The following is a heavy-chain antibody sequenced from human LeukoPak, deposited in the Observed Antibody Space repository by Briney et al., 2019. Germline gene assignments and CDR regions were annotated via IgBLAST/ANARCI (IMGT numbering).Heavy chain of an antibody. CDR2: MNPNRGNT. J-gene: IGHJ6*03. CDR1: GYTFTSYD. Sequence: ASVKVSCKASGYTFTSYDINWVRQATGQGLEWMGWMNPNRGNTGYAQKFQGRVTMTRNTSISTAYMELSSLRSEDTAVYYCARGGTVTSPHYYYYYMDVWGKGTTVTVSS. V-gene: IGHV1-8*01. CDR3: ARGGTVTSPHYYYYYMDV. D-gene: IGHD4-11*01.